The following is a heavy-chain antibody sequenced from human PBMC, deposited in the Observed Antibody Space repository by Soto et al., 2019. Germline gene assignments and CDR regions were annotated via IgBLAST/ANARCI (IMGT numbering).Heavy chain of an antibody. J-gene: IGHJ6*02. V-gene: IGHV3-30-3*01. CDR1: GFTFSSYA. CDR2: ISYDGSNK. Sequence: GGSLRLSCAASGFTFSSYAMHWVRQAPGKGLEWVAVISYDGSNKYYADSVKGRFTISRDNSKNTLYLQMNSLRAEDTAVYYCARTFCSGGSCSTPYYYYGMDVWGQGTTVTVSS. D-gene: IGHD2-15*01. CDR3: ARTFCSGGSCSTPYYYYGMDV.